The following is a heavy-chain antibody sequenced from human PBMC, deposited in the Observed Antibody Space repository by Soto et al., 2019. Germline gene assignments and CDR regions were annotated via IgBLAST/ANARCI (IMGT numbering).Heavy chain of an antibody. CDR2: IYYSGST. CDR3: ARYYDFWSGYYFDY. J-gene: IGHJ4*02. V-gene: IGHV4-59*01. CDR1: GGSISSYY. Sequence: PLETLSLTCTVSGGSISSYYWSWIRQPPGKGLEWIGYIYYSGSTNYNPSLKSRVTISVDTSKNQFSLKLSSVTAADTALYYCARYYDFWSGYYFDYWGQGTLVTVSS. D-gene: IGHD3-3*01.